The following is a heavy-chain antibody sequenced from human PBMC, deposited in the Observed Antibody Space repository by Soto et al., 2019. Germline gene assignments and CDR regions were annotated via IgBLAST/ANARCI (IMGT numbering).Heavy chain of an antibody. V-gene: IGHV3-30*18. CDR3: EKDRSLAARTPYYIDY. CDR1: GFTFSSYG. D-gene: IGHD6-6*01. Sequence: QVQLVESGGGVVQPGRSLRLSCAASGFTFSSYGMHWVRQAPGKGLEWVAVISYDGSNKYYADSVKGRFTISRDNSKNTLYLEMNSLRAEDTAVYYCEKDRSLAARTPYYIDYWGQGTLVTVFS. J-gene: IGHJ4*02. CDR2: ISYDGSNK.